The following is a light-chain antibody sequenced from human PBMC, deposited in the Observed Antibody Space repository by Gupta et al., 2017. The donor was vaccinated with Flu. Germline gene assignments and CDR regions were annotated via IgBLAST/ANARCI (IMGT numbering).Light chain of an antibody. Sequence: GTLSLSPGERATLSCRASQSVRSTYLAWYQQKPGRAPRLLIYDASSRATGIPDRVSGSGSGTDFTLTISRLEPEDSGVYYCQQEGSSPITFGQGTQLEIK. CDR3: QQEGSSPIT. CDR2: DAS. V-gene: IGKV3-20*01. J-gene: IGKJ5*01. CDR1: QSVRSTY.